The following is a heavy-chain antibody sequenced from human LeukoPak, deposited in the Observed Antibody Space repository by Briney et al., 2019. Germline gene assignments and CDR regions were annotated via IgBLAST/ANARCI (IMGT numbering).Heavy chain of an antibody. CDR3: ARDILRGNWFDP. CDR2: IYTSGST. J-gene: IGHJ5*02. CDR1: GGSISSYY. Sequence: SETLSLTCTVSGGSISSYYWSWIRQPAGKGLEWIGRIYTSGSTNYNPSLESRVTMSVDTSKNQFSLKLSSVTAADTAVYYCARDILRGNWFDPWGQGTLVTVSS. V-gene: IGHV4-4*07.